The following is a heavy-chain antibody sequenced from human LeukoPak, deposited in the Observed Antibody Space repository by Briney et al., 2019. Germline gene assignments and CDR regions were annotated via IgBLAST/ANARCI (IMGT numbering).Heavy chain of an antibody. D-gene: IGHD5-12*01. CDR1: GGSISSYF. J-gene: IGHJ5*02. CDR2: IYRSANT. Sequence: SETLSLTCTVSGGSISSYFWSWIRQPAGKGLEWIGRIYRSANTHYNPSLKSRVSMSVDTSKNQFSLKLSSVTAADTAVYFCARGDSGHDFGLWGQGSLVTVSS. V-gene: IGHV4-4*07. CDR3: ARGDSGHDFGL.